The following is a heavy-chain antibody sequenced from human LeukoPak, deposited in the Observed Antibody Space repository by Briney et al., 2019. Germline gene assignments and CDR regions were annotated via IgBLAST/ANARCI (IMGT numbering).Heavy chain of an antibody. J-gene: IGHJ4*02. CDR2: FDPEDGET. D-gene: IGHD3-22*01. Sequence: ASVEVSCKASGGTFSSYAISWVRQAPGEGLEWMGGFDPEDGETIYARKFQGRVTMTEDTSTHTAYMELSSLRSEDAAVYYCATGAYYSDNSDSLRDYWGQGTLVTVSS. V-gene: IGHV1-24*01. CDR3: ATGAYYSDNSDSLRDY. CDR1: GGTFSSYA.